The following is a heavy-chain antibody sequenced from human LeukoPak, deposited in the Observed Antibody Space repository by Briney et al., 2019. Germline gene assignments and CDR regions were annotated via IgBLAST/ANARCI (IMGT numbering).Heavy chain of an antibody. CDR2: INHSGST. V-gene: IGHV4-34*01. J-gene: IGHJ4*02. Sequence: SETLSLTCAVYGGSFNGYYWSWIRQPPGKGLEWIGEINHSGSTNYSPSLKSRVTLSVDTSKNQFSLRLSSVTAADTAVYYCAGRTFGGVIAYWGQGTLVTVSS. CDR1: GGSFNGYY. CDR3: AGRTFGGVIAY. D-gene: IGHD3-16*02.